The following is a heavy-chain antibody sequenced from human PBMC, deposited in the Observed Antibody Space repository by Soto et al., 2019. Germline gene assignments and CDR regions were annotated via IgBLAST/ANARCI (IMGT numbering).Heavy chain of an antibody. V-gene: IGHV4-30-4*01. D-gene: IGHD1-26*01. J-gene: IGHJ4*02. CDR3: ARGPSWDKVDS. CDR2: IYNGGST. CDR1: GGSISTVNYW. Sequence: QVQLQESGPGLVKPSQTLSLTCTVSGGSISTVNYWWSWIRQSPDMGLEWIGHIYNGGSTYNNPSLERRVTKAVDTSKNQPARTLSSVSAADTAVYYCARGPSWDKVDSWGQGTLVTVSS.